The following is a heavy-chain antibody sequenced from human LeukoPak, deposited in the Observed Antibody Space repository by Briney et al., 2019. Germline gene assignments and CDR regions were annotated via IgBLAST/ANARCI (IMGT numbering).Heavy chain of an antibody. D-gene: IGHD1-26*01. CDR1: GFTFSSYE. CDR3: AKDSLSGSYFDY. Sequence: GGSLRLSCAASGFTFSSYEMNWVRQAPGKGLEWVSYISSSGSTIYYADSVKGRFTISRDNAKNSLYLQMNSLRVEDTAVYYCAKDSLSGSYFDYWGQGTLVTVSS. V-gene: IGHV3-48*03. CDR2: ISSSGSTI. J-gene: IGHJ4*02.